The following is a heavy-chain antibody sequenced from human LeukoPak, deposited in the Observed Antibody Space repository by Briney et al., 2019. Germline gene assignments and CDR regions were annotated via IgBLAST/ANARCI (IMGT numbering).Heavy chain of an antibody. CDR1: GGTFNSYA. CDR2: IIPMSDTA. J-gene: IGHJ4*02. D-gene: IGHD3-3*01. V-gene: IGHV1-69*06. CDR3: ARAYPRVVIRNGYFDY. Sequence: ASVKVSCKASGGTFNSYAISWVRQAPGQGLEWMGGIIPMSDTANYPQKFRGRLTITADIPTSTVYMELSSLRSEDTAVYYCARAYPRVVIRNGYFDYWGQGTLVTVSS.